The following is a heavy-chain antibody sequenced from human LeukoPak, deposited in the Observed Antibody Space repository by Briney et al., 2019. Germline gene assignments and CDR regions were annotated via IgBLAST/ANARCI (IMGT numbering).Heavy chain of an antibody. CDR1: GFTFSSYW. V-gene: IGHV3-7*01. CDR2: IKQDGSEK. J-gene: IGHJ4*02. D-gene: IGHD3-10*01. CDR3: ARAAGFGELLR. Sequence: GGSLRLSCAASGFTFSSYWMSWVRQAPGKGLEWVANIKQDGSEKYYVDSEKGRFTISRDNAKNSLYLQMNSLRAEDTAVYYCARAAGFGELLRWGQGTLVTVSS.